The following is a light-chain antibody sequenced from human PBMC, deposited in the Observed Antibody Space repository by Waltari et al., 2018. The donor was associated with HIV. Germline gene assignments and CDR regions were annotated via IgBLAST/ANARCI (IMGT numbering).Light chain of an antibody. CDR2: EVS. CDR1: SSDVGGYTY. V-gene: IGLV2-14*01. Sequence: QSALTQPASVSGSPGQPITISCPGTSSDVGGYTYFSWYQQHPGRAPKLMIYEVSNRPSGVSNRFSGSESGNTASLTISGLQAEDEADYYCSSYTSSSTRVFGGGTNLTVL. CDR3: SSYTSSSTRV. J-gene: IGLJ3*02.